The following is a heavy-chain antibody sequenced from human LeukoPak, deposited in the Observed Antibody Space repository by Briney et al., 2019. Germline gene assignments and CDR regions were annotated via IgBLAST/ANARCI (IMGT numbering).Heavy chain of an antibody. CDR2: INSDGSST. V-gene: IGHV3-74*01. Sequence: GGSLRLSCAASGFTFSSYWMHWVRQAPGKGLVWVSHINSDGSSTTCADSVKGRFTISRDNAKNTLYLQMNSLRAEDTAVYYCARAGRGLRYFDWLTYDYWGQGTLVTVSS. D-gene: IGHD3-9*01. CDR1: GFTFSSYW. J-gene: IGHJ4*02. CDR3: ARAGRGLRYFDWLTYDY.